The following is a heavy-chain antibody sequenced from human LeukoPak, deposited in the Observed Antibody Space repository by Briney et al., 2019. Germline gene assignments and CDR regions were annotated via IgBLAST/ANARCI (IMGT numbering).Heavy chain of an antibody. D-gene: IGHD3-10*01. CDR3: ARVVSYYGSSYGLLDV. V-gene: IGHV3-33*08. CDR1: GFTFSSYA. Sequence: GGSLRLSCAASGFTFSSYAMSWVRQAPGKGLEWVSLIWYDGSQRQYADSVQGRFIVSRDNSKNTLYLEMSGLRVEDTAVYYCARVVSYYGSSYGLLDVWGRGTWLLSLQ. CDR2: IWYDGSQR. J-gene: IGHJ2*01.